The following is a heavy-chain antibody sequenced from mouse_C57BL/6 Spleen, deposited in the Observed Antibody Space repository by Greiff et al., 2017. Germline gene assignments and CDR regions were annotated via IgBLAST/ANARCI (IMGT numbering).Heavy chain of an antibody. CDR2: INPGSGGT. J-gene: IGHJ1*03. Sequence: QVQLQQSGAELVRPGTSVKVSCKASGYAFTNYLIEWVKQRPGQGLEWIGVINPGSGGTNYNEKFKGKATLTADKSSSTAYMQLSSLTSEDSAVYFCAREAVVANGYFDVWGTGTTVTVSS. CDR1: GYAFTNYL. V-gene: IGHV1-54*01. D-gene: IGHD1-1*01. CDR3: AREAVVANGYFDV.